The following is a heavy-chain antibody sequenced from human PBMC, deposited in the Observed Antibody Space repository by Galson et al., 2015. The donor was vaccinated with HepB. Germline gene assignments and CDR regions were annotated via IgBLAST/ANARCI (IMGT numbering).Heavy chain of an antibody. J-gene: IGHJ3*02. D-gene: IGHD7-27*01. Sequence: QSGAEVKKPGESLKISCKGSGYSFSTYWIGWVRQMPGKGLEWMGIIYPDDSDTRYSPSFQGQVSISVDRSINTAYLQWSSLKASDTAMYYCARQEANWGSIEDGFDIWGQGTMVTVSS. CDR2: IYPDDSDT. V-gene: IGHV5-51*01. CDR1: GYSFSTYW. CDR3: ARQEANWGSIEDGFDI.